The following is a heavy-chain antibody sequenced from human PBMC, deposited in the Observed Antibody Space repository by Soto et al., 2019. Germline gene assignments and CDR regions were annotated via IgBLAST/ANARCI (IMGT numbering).Heavy chain of an antibody. CDR2: IYSGGST. CDR1: GFTVSSNY. CDR3: ARGGYSGYDFYALDI. Sequence: PVGSLRLSCAASGFTVSSNYMSWVRQAPGKGMEWVSVIYSGGSTYFADSVKGRFTISRDNSKNTLYLQMNSLRAEDTAVYYCARGGYSGYDFYALDIWGQGTMVTVSS. D-gene: IGHD5-12*01. V-gene: IGHV3-66*01. J-gene: IGHJ3*02.